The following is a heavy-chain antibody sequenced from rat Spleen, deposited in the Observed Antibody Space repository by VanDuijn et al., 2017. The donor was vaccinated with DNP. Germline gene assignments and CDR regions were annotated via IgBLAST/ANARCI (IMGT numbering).Heavy chain of an antibody. D-gene: IGHD1-11*01. J-gene: IGHJ2*01. CDR3: TTDFERGY. CDR2: ISASGGST. Sequence: EVQLVESGGGLVQPGRSLKLSCAASGFTFSYSGMAWVRQAPKKGLEWVASISASGGSTSYRDSVKGRFTIARDNAKRTLYLQMDSLRSEDTATYYCTTDFERGYWGQGVMVTVSS. V-gene: IGHV5-19*01. CDR1: GFTFSYSG.